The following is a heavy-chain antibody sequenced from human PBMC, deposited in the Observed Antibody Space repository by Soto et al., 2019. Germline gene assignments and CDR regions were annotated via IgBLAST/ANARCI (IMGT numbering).Heavy chain of an antibody. V-gene: IGHV4-59*08. D-gene: IGHD2-15*01. CDR1: GGSVNSYD. CDR2: IYNSGVT. J-gene: IGHJ4*02. Sequence: SETLSLTCSVSGGSVNSYDWSWIRQPPGKELEWLGNIYNSGVTDYNPSLESRVTISADTSKNQVALKLSSVSAADTAVYYCARRFCRGGSCYSSFDYWGQGTLVTVSS. CDR3: ARRFCRGGSCYSSFDY.